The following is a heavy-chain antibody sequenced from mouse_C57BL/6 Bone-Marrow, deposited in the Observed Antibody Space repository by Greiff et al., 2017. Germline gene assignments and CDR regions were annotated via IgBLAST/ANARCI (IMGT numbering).Heavy chain of an antibody. D-gene: IGHD2-4*01. Sequence: EVKLMESGGGLVKPGGSLKLSCAASGFTFSSYAMSWVRQTPEKRLAWVATISDGGSYTYYPDNVKGRFTISRDNAKNNRYLQMSHLKSEDTAMYYCARDPSMITMGAYYAMDYWGQGTSVTVSS. CDR2: ISDGGSYT. CDR1: GFTFSSYA. CDR3: ARDPSMITMGAYYAMDY. J-gene: IGHJ4*01. V-gene: IGHV5-4*01.